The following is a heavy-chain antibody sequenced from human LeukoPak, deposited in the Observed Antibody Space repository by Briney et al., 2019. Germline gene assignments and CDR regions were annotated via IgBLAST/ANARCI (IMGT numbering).Heavy chain of an antibody. V-gene: IGHV1-2*02. D-gene: IGHD1-26*01. CDR2: IYPNSGDT. CDR3: ARSGSDAFDV. Sequence: ASVNVSCKASGYTFTGYYMHWVRQAPGQGLEWMGWIYPNSGDTKYAQKFQGRVTVTRDTSISTAFMEVSRLTSDATAVYYCARSGSDAFDVWGQGTMVTVSS. J-gene: IGHJ3*01. CDR1: GYTFTGYY.